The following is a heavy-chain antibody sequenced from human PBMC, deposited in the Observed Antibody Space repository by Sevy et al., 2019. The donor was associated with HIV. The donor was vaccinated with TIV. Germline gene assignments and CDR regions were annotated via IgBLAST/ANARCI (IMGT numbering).Heavy chain of an antibody. Sequence: ASVKVYCKVFGYSLSKLSMNWVRQAPGKGLEWMGSLDPGNGEITYAQTLQGRVTMTEDTSTDTAYMELSGLTSEDTATYYCATEGLGYYSGSSYYQGDWLDPRGQGTLVTVSS. V-gene: IGHV1-24*01. CDR3: ATEGLGYYSGSSYYQGDWLDP. J-gene: IGHJ5*02. CDR2: LDPGNGEI. CDR1: GYSLSKLS. D-gene: IGHD2-15*01.